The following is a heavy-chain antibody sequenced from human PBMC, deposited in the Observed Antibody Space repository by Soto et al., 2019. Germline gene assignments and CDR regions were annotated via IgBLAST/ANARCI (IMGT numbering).Heavy chain of an antibody. CDR1: GYTFTGFY. D-gene: IGHD6-13*01. V-gene: IGHV1-2*04. CDR2: INPNSGGP. CDR3: ARDLSSSWYYFDY. J-gene: IGHJ4*02. Sequence: SVKVSCPASGYTFTGFYMHWVRQATGQGLEWMGWINPNSGGPNYAQKFQGWVTMTRDTSISTAYMGLSRLRSDDTAVYYCARDLSSSWYYFDYWGQGTRVTVSS.